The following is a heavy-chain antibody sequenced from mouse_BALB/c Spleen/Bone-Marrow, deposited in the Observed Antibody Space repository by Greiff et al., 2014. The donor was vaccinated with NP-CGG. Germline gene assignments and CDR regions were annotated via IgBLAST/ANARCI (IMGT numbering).Heavy chain of an antibody. J-gene: IGHJ2*01. CDR2: IRNKANGYTT. V-gene: IGHV7-3*02. D-gene: IGHD5-1*01. Sequence: EVMLVESGGGLVQPGGSLRLSCTTSGFTFTDYFMTWVRQPPGKALEWLGFIRNKANGYTTEYNPSVKGRFTISRDTSQGILYLQMNTLRAEDSAFYFWARDYSGYFAFGGQGPTLPVSS. CDR3: ARDYSGYFAF. CDR1: GFTFTDYF.